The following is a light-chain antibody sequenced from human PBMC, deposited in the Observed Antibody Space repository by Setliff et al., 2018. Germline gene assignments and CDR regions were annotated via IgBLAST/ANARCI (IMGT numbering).Light chain of an antibody. CDR1: SSDVGSYDL. J-gene: IGLJ2*01. CDR2: AVS. Sequence: QSALTQPASVSGSPGQSITISCSGTSSDVGSYDLVSWYQQHPGKAPKLIIYAVSDRPSGVSNRFSGSKSGNTASLTISGLQAEDEADYYCLSYTSKTTHALFGGGTQLTVL. CDR3: LSYTSKTTHAL. V-gene: IGLV2-14*03.